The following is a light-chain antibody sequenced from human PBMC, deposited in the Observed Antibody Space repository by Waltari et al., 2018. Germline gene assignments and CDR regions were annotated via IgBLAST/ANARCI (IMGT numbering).Light chain of an antibody. CDR2: GAS. V-gene: IGKV3-20*01. J-gene: IGKJ3*01. Sequence: EIVFTQSPGTMALSPGDRATLSTRASQSVTASQVAWYQQKPGQAPRLLIYGASTRATGTPDRFSGTGSGTDFILTISGLEPEDFAVYFCQQYGSSIPFTFGPGTKV. CDR1: QSVTASQ. CDR3: QQYGSSIPFT.